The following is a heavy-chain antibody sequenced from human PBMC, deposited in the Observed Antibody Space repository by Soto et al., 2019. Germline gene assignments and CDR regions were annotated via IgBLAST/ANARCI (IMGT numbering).Heavy chain of an antibody. CDR2: IYYSGST. D-gene: IGHD3-10*01. CDR3: ARRGGFGDYYYYGMDV. V-gene: IGHV4-31*03. J-gene: IGHJ6*02. Sequence: TLSLTCTVSGGSISSGGYYWSWIRQHPGKGLEWIGYIYYSGSTYYNPSLKSRVTISVDTSKNQFSLKLSSVTAADTAVYYCARRGGFGDYYYYGMDVWGQGTTVTVSS. CDR1: GGSISSGGYY.